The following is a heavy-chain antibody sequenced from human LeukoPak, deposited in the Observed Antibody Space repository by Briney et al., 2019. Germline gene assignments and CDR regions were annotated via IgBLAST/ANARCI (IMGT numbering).Heavy chain of an antibody. CDR2: ISSSGSTI. J-gene: IGHJ4*02. D-gene: IGHD5-18*01. V-gene: IGHV3-48*03. Sequence: GGSLRPSCAASGFTFSSYEMNWVRQAPGKGLEWVSYISSSGSTIYYADSVKGRFTISRDNAKNSLYLQMNSLRAEDTAVYYCAGDDDVYSYGPYFDYWGQGTLVTVSS. CDR1: GFTFSSYE. CDR3: AGDDDVYSYGPYFDY.